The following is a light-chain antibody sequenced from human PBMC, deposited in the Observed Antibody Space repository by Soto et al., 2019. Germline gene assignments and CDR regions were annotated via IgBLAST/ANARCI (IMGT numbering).Light chain of an antibody. V-gene: IGKV1-12*01. CDR3: LQTNSFPRT. Sequence: DVQMTQSPSSVSASVGDRVTITCRASQGISSLLAWFQQRPGKAPKLLIYGASTLQSGVPSRFSGSGSGTDFTLTISSLQPEDFATYYCLQTNSFPRTFGQGTKVEIK. CDR1: QGISSL. CDR2: GAS. J-gene: IGKJ1*01.